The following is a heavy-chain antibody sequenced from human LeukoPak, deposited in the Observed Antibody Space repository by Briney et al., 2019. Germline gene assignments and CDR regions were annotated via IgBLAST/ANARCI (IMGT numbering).Heavy chain of an antibody. V-gene: IGHV3-30*02. D-gene: IGHD3-16*02. CDR2: IRFDGSNK. J-gene: IGHJ4*02. CDR1: GFTFSDYG. Sequence: GGSLRLSCAASGFTFSDYGMDWVRQAPGKGLEWVAFIRFDGSNKYYADSVKGRFTISRDNSKNTLYLQMNSLRAEDTAVYYCAKDGDSWGSYLYWGQGTLVTVSS. CDR3: AKDGDSWGSYLY.